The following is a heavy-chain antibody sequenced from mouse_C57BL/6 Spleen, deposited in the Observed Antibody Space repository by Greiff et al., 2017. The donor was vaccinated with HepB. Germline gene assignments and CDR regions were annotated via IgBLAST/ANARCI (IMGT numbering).Heavy chain of an antibody. V-gene: IGHV3-6*01. CDR2: ISYDGSN. CDR3: ARDGTYYFDY. CDR1: GYSITSGYY. J-gene: IGHJ2*01. D-gene: IGHD4-1*01. Sequence: EVQLVESGPGLVKPSQSLSLTCSVTGYSITSGYYWNWIRQFPGNKLEWMGYISYDGSNNYNPSLKNRISITRDTSKNQFFLKLNSVTTEDTATYYCARDGTYYFDYWGQGTTLTVSS.